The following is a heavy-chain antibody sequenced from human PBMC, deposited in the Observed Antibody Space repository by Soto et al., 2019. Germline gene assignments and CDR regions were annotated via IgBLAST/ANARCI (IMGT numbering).Heavy chain of an antibody. J-gene: IGHJ6*02. CDR1: GFTFSDYY. V-gene: IGHV3-11*01. CDR2: ISSSGSII. Sequence: GGSLRLSCAASGFTFSDYYMSWIRQAPGKGLEWVSDISSSGSIIYYADSVKGRFTISRDNAKNSLYLQMNSLRAEDTAVYYYARVNGYYYYGMDVWGQGTTVTVSS. D-gene: IGHD3-22*01. CDR3: ARVNGYYYYGMDV.